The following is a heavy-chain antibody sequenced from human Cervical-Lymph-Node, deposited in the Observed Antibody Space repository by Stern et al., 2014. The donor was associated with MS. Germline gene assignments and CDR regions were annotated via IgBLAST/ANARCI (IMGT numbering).Heavy chain of an antibody. CDR2: IYHSGST. J-gene: IGHJ3*02. CDR3: ARSSTVTPNAFDI. V-gene: IGHV4-30-2*01. CDR1: GGSISSGGYS. Sequence: QLQLQESGSGLVKPSQTLSLTCAVSGGSISSGGYSWSWIRQPPGKGLEWIGYIYHSGSTYYNPSLKSRVTISVDRSKNQFSLKLSSGTAADTAVYYCARSSTVTPNAFDIWGQGTMVTVSS. D-gene: IGHD4-17*01.